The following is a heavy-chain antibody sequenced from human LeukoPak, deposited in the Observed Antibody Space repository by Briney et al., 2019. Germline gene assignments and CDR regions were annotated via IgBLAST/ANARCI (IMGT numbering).Heavy chain of an antibody. CDR1: GYTFTGYY. CDR2: INPNSGGT. D-gene: IGHD6-19*01. Sequence: ASVKVSCKASGYTFTGYYMHWVRQAPGQGLEWMGWINPNSGGTNYAQKLQGRVTMTTDTSTSTAYMELRSLRSDDTAVCFCARDKYSSGWFDVCGFWGQGTLVTVPS. V-gene: IGHV1-2*02. J-gene: IGHJ4*02. CDR3: ARDKYSSGWFDVCGF.